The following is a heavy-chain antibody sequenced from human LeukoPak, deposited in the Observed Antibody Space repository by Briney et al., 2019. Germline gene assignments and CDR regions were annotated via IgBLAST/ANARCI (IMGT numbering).Heavy chain of an antibody. D-gene: IGHD2-15*01. J-gene: IGHJ4*02. V-gene: IGHV3-11*06. CDR1: GFTFSDYY. CDR3: ARNTVGAADFDY. CDR2: ISSSSSYT. Sequence: GGSLRLSCVASGFTFSDYYMSWIRQAPGKGLEWVSYISSSSSYTNYADSVKGRFTISRDNAKNSVYLQMNSLRDEDTAVYYCARNTVGAADFDYWGQGTLVTVSS.